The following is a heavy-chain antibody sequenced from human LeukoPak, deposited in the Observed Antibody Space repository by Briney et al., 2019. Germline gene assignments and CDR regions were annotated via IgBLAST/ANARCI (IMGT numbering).Heavy chain of an antibody. D-gene: IGHD3-22*01. CDR1: GGSISSYY. CDR2: IYYSGSP. Sequence: SQSLSLTCPVSGGSISSYYWSWIRQPPGKGLEWIGYIYYSGSPNYNPSLKSRVTISVDTSKNQFSLKLSSLTAADTAVYYCARKRITMIVDIWGQGTMVTVSS. CDR3: ARKRITMIVDI. J-gene: IGHJ3*02. V-gene: IGHV4-59*01.